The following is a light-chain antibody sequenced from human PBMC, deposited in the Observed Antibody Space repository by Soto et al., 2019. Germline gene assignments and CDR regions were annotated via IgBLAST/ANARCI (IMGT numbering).Light chain of an antibody. CDR1: QSVLHSSNNKNY. V-gene: IGKV4-1*01. CDR3: QQYYITPLT. Sequence: DIVMTQSPDSLAVSLGERATINCKSSQSVLHSSNNKNYLTWYQQKPGQPPKLLIYWASTRESGVPDRFSGSGSGTDFTLTISSLQAEDVAVYYCQQYYITPLTFGGGTKVDIK. CDR2: WAS. J-gene: IGKJ4*01.